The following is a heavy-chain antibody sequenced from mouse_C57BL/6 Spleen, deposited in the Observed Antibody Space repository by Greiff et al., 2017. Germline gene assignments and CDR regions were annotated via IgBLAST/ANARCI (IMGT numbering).Heavy chain of an antibody. CDR3: ARPYDYDRCYVDY. J-gene: IGHJ2*01. V-gene: IGHV1-55*01. CDR2: IYPGSGST. D-gene: IGHD2-4*01. CDR1: GYTFTSYW. Sequence: VQLQQPGAELVKPGASVKMSCKASGYTFTSYWLTWVKQRPGQGLEWIGDIYPGSGSTNYNEKFKSKATLTVDTSSRTAYMQLSSLTSEDSAVYYCARPYDYDRCYVDYWGQGTTLTVSS.